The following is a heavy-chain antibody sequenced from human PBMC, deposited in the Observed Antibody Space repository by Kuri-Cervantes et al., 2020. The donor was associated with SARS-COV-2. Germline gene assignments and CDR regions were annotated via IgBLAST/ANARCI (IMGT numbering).Heavy chain of an antibody. J-gene: IGHJ4*02. CDR1: GFAFRTHA. Sequence: GESLKISCAASGFAFRTHAMHWVRQAPGKGLEWAALISYDGTYRFYADSVKGRFTISRDNSKNTLYLQMNSLRAEDTAVYYCARTTGGYTLPDYWGQGTLVTVSS. CDR3: ARTTGGYTLPDY. V-gene: IGHV3-30*04. CDR2: ISYDGTYR. D-gene: IGHD6-13*01.